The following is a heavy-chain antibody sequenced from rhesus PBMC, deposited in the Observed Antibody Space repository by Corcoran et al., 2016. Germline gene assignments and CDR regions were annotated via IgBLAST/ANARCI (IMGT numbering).Heavy chain of an antibody. CDR1: GYSISRGYD. CDR2: IYGSSGST. J-gene: IGHJ4*01. V-gene: IGHV4-76*01. D-gene: IGHD6-25*01. CDR3: ARGAAAGFDY. Sequence: QVQLQESGPGVVKPSETLSLTCAVSGYSISRGYDWSWIRQPPGKGLEWIGYIYGSSGSTNYNPSRKNRVTSSKDTSKNQFSLKLSSVTAADTAVYYCARGAAAGFDYWGQGVLVTVSS.